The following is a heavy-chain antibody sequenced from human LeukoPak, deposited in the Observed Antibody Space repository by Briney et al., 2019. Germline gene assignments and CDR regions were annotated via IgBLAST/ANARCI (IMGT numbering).Heavy chain of an antibody. D-gene: IGHD6-13*01. CDR3: GIAAAGKGTYWFDP. CDR1: GGSFSGYY. V-gene: IGHV4-34*01. CDR2: INHSGST. Sequence: SETLSLTCAVYGGSFSGYYWSWIRQPPGKGLEWIGEINHSGSTNYNPSLKSRVTISVDTSKNQFSLKLSSVIAADTAVYYCGIAAAGKGTYWFDPWGQGTLVTDSS. J-gene: IGHJ5*02.